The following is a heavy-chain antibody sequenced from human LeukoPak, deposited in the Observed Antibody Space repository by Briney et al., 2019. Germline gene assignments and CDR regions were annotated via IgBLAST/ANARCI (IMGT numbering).Heavy chain of an antibody. D-gene: IGHD3-16*01. J-gene: IGHJ6*02. CDR3: ATYTHWVAGDV. CDR1: GFTFSDTW. V-gene: IGHV3-7*01. Sequence: GGSLRLSCAASGFTFSDTWMSWVRQAPGKGLEWVANMNQDGSEKDYVDSVKGRFTITRDNARNSLYLQMGSLRAEDTAVYYCATYTHWVAGDVWGQGTTVTVSS. CDR2: MNQDGSEK.